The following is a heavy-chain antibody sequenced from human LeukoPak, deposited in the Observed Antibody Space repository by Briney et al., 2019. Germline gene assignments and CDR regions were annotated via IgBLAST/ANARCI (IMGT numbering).Heavy chain of an antibody. CDR3: ARDLVPGSEGDAFDI. CDR2: IIPILGIA. D-gene: IGHD1-26*01. CDR1: GGTFSSYA. J-gene: IGHJ3*02. Sequence: GASVKVSCKASGGTFSSYAISWVRQAPGQGLEWMGRIIPILGIANYAQKFQGRVTITADKSTSTAYMELSSLRSEDTAVYYCARDLVPGSEGDAFDIWGQGTMVTVSS. V-gene: IGHV1-69*04.